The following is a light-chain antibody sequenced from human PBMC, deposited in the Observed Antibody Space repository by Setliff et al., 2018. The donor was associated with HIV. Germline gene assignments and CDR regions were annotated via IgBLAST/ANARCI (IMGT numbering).Light chain of an antibody. CDR3: CSYAGTYVFV. CDR2: DIT. V-gene: IGLV2-11*01. CDR1: NSDIGGYEY. J-gene: IGLJ1*01. Sequence: QSALTQPASVSGSPGQSITIFCIGTNSDIGGYEYVSWYQQHPGEAPKLLIYDITKRPSGVPDRFSGFKSGNTASLTISGLQADDEADYYCCSYAGTYVFVFGGGTKV.